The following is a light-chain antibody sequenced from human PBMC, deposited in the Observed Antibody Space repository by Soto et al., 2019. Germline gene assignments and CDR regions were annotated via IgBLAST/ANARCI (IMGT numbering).Light chain of an antibody. Sequence: QSALTQPASVSGSPGQSITISCTGTSSDVGGYNYVSWYQQHPGKGPNLIIYEVSNRPSGVSNLFSGSKSGNTASVTISGLQADDEADYYCSSYTDSTTLYVLFGGGTKLTVL. J-gene: IGLJ2*01. CDR3: SSYTDSTTLYVL. V-gene: IGLV2-14*01. CDR1: SSDVGGYNY. CDR2: EVS.